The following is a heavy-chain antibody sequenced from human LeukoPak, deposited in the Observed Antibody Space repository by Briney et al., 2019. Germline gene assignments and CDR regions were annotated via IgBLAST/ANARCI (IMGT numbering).Heavy chain of an antibody. CDR3: AIMHPYYDGSGYWVQ. CDR2: ISTSGGSS. D-gene: IGHD3-22*01. J-gene: IGHJ4*02. V-gene: IGHV3-23*01. CDR1: GFTFGSYA. Sequence: PTGGSLRLSCAASGFTFGSYAMSWVRQAPGKGLEWVSGISTSGGSSSCADSVKGRFTISRDNPRNTLYMEMNSLRAEDTALYYCAIMHPYYDGSGYWVQWGQGTLVTVSS.